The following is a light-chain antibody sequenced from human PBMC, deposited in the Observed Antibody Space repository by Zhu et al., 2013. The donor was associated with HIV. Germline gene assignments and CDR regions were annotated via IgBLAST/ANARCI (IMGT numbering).Light chain of an antibody. CDR3: QQRSNWPLT. V-gene: IGKV3D-20*02. CDR2: GPS. CDR1: ESVSSGH. J-gene: IGKJ4*01. Sequence: DILLTQSPGTLSLSPGERATLSCRASESVSSGHLTWYQQKPGQAPRLLFYGPSSRATGIPDRFSASGSGTDFTLIISSLEPEDFATYYCQQRSNWPLTFGGGTKVEIK.